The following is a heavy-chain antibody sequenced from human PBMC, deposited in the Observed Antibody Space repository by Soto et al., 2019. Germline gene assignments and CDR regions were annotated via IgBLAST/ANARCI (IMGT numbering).Heavy chain of an antibody. CDR2: IKQDGSEK. CDR1: GFTFSSYW. Sequence: EVQLVESGGGLVQPGGSLRLSCAASGFTFSSYWMSWVRQAPGKGLEWVANIKQDGSEKYYEDSVKGRFTISRDNAKNSLYLQMNSLRAEDTAVYYCARGIGYCSGGSCPNDDYFDYWGQGTLVTVSS. CDR3: ARGIGYCSGGSCPNDDYFDY. J-gene: IGHJ4*02. V-gene: IGHV3-7*01. D-gene: IGHD2-15*01.